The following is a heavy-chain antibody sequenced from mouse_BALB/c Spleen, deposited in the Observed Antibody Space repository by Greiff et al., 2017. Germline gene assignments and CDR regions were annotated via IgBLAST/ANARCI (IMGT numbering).Heavy chain of an antibody. Sequence: QVQLQQSGAELARPGASVKMSCKASGYTFTSYTMHWVKQRPGQGLEWIGYINPSSGYTNYNQKFKDKATLTADKSSSTAYMQLSSLTSEDSAVYYCARYGYVEVRYAMDYWGQGTSVTVSS. J-gene: IGHJ4*01. CDR3: ARYGYVEVRYAMDY. V-gene: IGHV1-4*01. CDR2: INPSSGYT. CDR1: GYTFTSYT. D-gene: IGHD1-2*01.